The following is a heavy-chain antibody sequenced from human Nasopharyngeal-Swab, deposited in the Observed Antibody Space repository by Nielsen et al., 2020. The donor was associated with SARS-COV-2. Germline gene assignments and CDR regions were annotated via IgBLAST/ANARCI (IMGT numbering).Heavy chain of an antibody. V-gene: IGHV3-21*01. CDR3: ARDHVLPDAFDI. CDR1: GFTFSSYS. J-gene: IGHJ3*02. CDR2: ISSSSSYI. D-gene: IGHD3-10*01. Sequence: GESLKISCAASGFTFSSYSMNWVRQAPGKGLEWVSSISSSSSYIYYADSVKGRFTISRDNAKNSLYLQMNSLRAEDTGVYYCARDHVLPDAFDIWGQGTMVTVSS.